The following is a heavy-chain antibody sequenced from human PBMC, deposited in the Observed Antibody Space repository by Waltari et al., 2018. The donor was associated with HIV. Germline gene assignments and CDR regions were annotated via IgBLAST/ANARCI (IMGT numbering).Heavy chain of an antibody. CDR3: ARGLYDVWSGFYPDY. J-gene: IGHJ4*02. CDR2: ISRSGKTD. D-gene: IGHD3-3*01. V-gene: IGHV3-11*01. CDR1: GLTFSASY. Sequence: QAQLVESGGGLVKSGGSLRLSCAASGLTFSASYLSWIRQAAGKGLVWISYISRSGKTDHYADSVKGRFTISRDDANNSLYLQMNTLRAEDTAVYYCARGLYDVWSGFYPDYWGQGTLVSVSS.